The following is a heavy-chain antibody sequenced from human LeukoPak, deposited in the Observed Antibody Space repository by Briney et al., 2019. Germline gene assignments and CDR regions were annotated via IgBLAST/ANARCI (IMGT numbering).Heavy chain of an antibody. CDR1: GGSISSYY. D-gene: IGHD6-13*01. V-gene: IGHV4-59*08. CDR3: ASHSLASYSSSWYEYYFDY. J-gene: IGHJ4*02. CDR2: IYYSGST. Sequence: SETLSLTCTVSGGSISSYYWSWIRQPPGKGLEWIGYIYYSGSTNYNPSLKSRVTISVDTSKNQFSLKLSSVTAADTAVYYCASHSLASYSSSWYEYYFDYWGQGTLVTVSS.